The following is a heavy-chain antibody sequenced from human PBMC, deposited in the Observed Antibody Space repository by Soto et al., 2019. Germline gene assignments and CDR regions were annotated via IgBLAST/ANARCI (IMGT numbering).Heavy chain of an antibody. CDR1: GFTFSDSG. V-gene: IGHV3-33*01. CDR2: IWSDGSDK. CDR3: VRSSRYGISSGWGGGFDY. Sequence: QVQLVESGGGVVQPGGSLRLSCATSGFTFSDSGMHWVRQAPGKGLEWVAVIWSDGSDKSYADSVEGRFTISRDNSKNTLYLKTNSLRAGDTAVYYCVRSSRYGISSGWGGGFDYWGQGTLVTVSS. J-gene: IGHJ4*02. D-gene: IGHD3-16*01.